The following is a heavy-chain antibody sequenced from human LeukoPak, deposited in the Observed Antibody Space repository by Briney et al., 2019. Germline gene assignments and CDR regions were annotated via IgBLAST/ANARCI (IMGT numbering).Heavy chain of an antibody. Sequence: GGSLRLSCAASGFTFSSYAMSWVRQAPGKGLEWVSSISDSARTTYYADSVKGRFTISRDNSKNTVYLQMNSLRAEDTAIYCCAKRWSYIDYWGQGALVTVSS. CDR2: ISDSARTT. CDR3: AKRWSYIDY. J-gene: IGHJ4*02. CDR1: GFTFSSYA. D-gene: IGHD4-23*01. V-gene: IGHV3-23*01.